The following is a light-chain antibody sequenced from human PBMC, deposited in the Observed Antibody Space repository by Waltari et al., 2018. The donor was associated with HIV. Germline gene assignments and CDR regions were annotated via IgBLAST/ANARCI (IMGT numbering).Light chain of an antibody. Sequence: EIVLTQSPGTLSLSPGNRATLSCRASQSVTSTYLACYQQKPGQAPRLLIDGVSSRATGIPDRFSGTGSGTDFSLTISRLEPEDFAVYYCQQYDTLPYTFGLGTQLEI. CDR2: GVS. CDR3: QQYDTLPYT. CDR1: QSVTSTY. V-gene: IGKV3-20*01. J-gene: IGKJ2*01.